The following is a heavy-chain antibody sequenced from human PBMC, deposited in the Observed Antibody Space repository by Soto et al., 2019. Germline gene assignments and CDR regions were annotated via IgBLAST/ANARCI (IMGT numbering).Heavy chain of an antibody. CDR1: GVSFSGYY. D-gene: IGHD6-6*01. CDR3: ARTSRFDY. J-gene: IGHJ4*02. CDR2: INHSGST. Sequence: QVQLQQWGAGLLKPSETLSLTCAVYGVSFSGYYWSWIRQPPGKGLEWIGQINHSGSTNYNPSLKSRVTISVDPSTNQFSLKLSSVTAADTAVYYCARTSRFDYWGQGTLVTVSS. V-gene: IGHV4-34*01.